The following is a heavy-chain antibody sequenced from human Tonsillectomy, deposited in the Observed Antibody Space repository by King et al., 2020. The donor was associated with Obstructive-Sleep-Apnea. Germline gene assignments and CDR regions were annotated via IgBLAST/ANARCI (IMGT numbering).Heavy chain of an antibody. D-gene: IGHD2-15*01. CDR1: GFTFSDHY. J-gene: IGHJ3*01. CDR3: ARERYCSSGSCYFAAFDL. V-gene: IGHV3-72*01. CDR2: IGSKPNSFTT. Sequence: VQLVESGGGLVQPGGSLRLSCVASGFTFSDHYMDWVRQAPGKGLEWVGRIGSKPNSFTTEYAASVRDRFTISRDDSRNFMYLQMSSLKTDDAAVYHCARERYCSSGSCYFAAFDLWGQGTMVTVSS.